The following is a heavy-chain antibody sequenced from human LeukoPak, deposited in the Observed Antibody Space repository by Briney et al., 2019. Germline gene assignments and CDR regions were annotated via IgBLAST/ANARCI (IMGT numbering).Heavy chain of an antibody. CDR2: ISYDGSNK. CDR3: AKDLQTGDDVSLYYYYYGMDV. Sequence: GGSLRLSCAASGFTFSSYGIHWVRQAPGKGLEWVAVISYDGSNKYFADSVKGRFTISRDNSKNTPYLQMSSLRAEDTAVYYCAKDLQTGDDVSLYYYYYGMDVWGKGTTVTVSS. V-gene: IGHV3-30*18. D-gene: IGHD7-27*01. J-gene: IGHJ6*04. CDR1: GFTFSSYG.